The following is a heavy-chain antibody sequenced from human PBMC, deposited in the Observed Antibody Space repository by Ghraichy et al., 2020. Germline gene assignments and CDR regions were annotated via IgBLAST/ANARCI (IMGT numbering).Heavy chain of an antibody. D-gene: IGHD2-2*02. J-gene: IGHJ4*02. CDR2: ISGYSGNT. CDR1: GYTFTSYG. V-gene: IGHV1-18*04. Sequence: ASVKVSCKASGYTFTSYGVSWVRQAPGQGLEWMGWISGYSGNTNYAQILQGRVTMNTDTSTSTAYMELRSLRSDDTAVYYCARDDTLGFFDYWGQGTLVTGSS. CDR3: ARDDTLGFFDY.